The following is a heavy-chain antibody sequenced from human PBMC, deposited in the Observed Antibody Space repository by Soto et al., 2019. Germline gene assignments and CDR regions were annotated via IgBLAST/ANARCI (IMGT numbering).Heavy chain of an antibody. Sequence: QVQLVQSGAEVRKPGSSVRVSCTASGAIFDNYLMNWVRQAPGQGLEWMGGVIPMSGRTTYARKFQGRVAFSADKFTNTGYVDLRDLKSDDTAVYYCATSSWGRPSDSWGQGTLVTVSS. D-gene: IGHD3-16*01. CDR2: VIPMSGRT. CDR3: ATSSWGRPSDS. V-gene: IGHV1-69*06. CDR1: GAIFDNYL. J-gene: IGHJ4*02.